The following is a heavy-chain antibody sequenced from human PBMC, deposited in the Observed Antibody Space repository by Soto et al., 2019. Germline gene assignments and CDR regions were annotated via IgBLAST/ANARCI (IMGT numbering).Heavy chain of an antibody. D-gene: IGHD2-21*02. CDR1: GGSISSSSYY. V-gene: IGHV4-39*01. J-gene: IGHJ4*02. CDR2: IYYSGST. Sequence: SETLSLTCTVSGGSISSSSYYWGWIRQPPGKGLEWIGNIYYSGSTYYNPSLKSRVTISVDTSKNQFSLKLSSVTAADTAVYYCASLSRVVTAIRAAIDYWGQGTLVTVSS. CDR3: ASLSRVVTAIRAAIDY.